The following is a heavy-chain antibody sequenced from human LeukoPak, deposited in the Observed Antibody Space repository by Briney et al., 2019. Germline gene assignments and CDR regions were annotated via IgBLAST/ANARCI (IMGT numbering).Heavy chain of an antibody. D-gene: IGHD3-22*01. CDR1: GGTFSSYA. Sequence: ASVKVSCKASGGTFSSYAISWVRQAPGQGLEWMGGIIPIFGTANYAQKFQGRVTITTDESTSTAYMELSSLRSEDTAVYYCARDRGYYYDSSGYYYPFVYWGQGTLVTVSS. V-gene: IGHV1-69*05. CDR3: ARDRGYYYDSSGYYYPFVY. CDR2: IIPIFGTA. J-gene: IGHJ4*02.